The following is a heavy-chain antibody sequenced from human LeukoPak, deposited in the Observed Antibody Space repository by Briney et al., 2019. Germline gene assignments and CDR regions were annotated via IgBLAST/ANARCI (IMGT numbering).Heavy chain of an antibody. CDR1: GFTFSSYS. J-gene: IGHJ4*02. Sequence: PGGSLRLSCAASGFTFSSYSMNWVRQAPGKGLEWVSSISSSSSYIYYADSVKGRFTISRDNAKNSLYLQMNSLRAEDTAVYYCARDSRGYSYGPDYWGQGTLVIVSS. V-gene: IGHV3-21*01. CDR2: ISSSSSYI. CDR3: ARDSRGYSYGPDY. D-gene: IGHD5-18*01.